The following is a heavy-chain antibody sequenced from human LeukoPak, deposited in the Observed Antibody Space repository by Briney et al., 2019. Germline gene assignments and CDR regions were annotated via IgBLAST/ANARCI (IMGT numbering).Heavy chain of an antibody. V-gene: IGHV3-74*01. CDR2: INNDGSST. CDR3: ARRAVADDY. J-gene: IGHJ4*02. D-gene: IGHD6-19*01. Sequence: PGGSLRLSCAASGFTFSSYWMHWVRQAPGKGLVWVSRINNDGSSTSYADSVKGRFFISRDNSKNTLYLQMNSLRAEDTAVYYCARRAVADDYWGQGTLVTVSS. CDR1: GFTFSSYW.